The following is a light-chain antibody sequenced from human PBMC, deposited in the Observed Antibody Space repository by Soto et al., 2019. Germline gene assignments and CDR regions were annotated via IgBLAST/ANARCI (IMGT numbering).Light chain of an antibody. Sequence: EIVLTQSPGTLSLSPGERAILSCRASQTFTNNYLAWYQQKPGQAPRLLIYGASNRATGIPDRFSGSGSGTDFTLIISGLEPEESAVYYCQQYGSSPYTFGQGTKREIK. J-gene: IGKJ2*01. CDR3: QQYGSSPYT. CDR1: QTFTNNY. V-gene: IGKV3-20*01. CDR2: GAS.